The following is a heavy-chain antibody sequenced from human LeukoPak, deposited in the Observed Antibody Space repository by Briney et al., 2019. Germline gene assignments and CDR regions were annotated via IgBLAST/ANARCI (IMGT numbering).Heavy chain of an antibody. CDR2: IYYSGST. D-gene: IGHD6-19*01. CDR1: GGSISSGGYY. CDR3: AREAPGYSSGWSLPM. Sequence: SETLSLTCTVSGGSISSGGYYWSWIRQHPGKGLEWIGYIYYSGSTNYNPSLKSRVTISVDTSKNQFSLKLSSVTAADTAVYYCAREAPGYSSGWSLPMWGQGTLVTVSS. V-gene: IGHV4-61*08. J-gene: IGHJ4*02.